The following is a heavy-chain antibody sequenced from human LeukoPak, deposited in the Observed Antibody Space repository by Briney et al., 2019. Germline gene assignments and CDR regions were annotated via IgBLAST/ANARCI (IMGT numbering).Heavy chain of an antibody. V-gene: IGHV4-4*02. CDR1: GGSISSSNW. J-gene: IGHJ4*02. CDR2: IYHSGST. CDR3: ARVHYDILTGTVNFDY. D-gene: IGHD3-9*01. Sequence: SETLSLTCAVSGGSISSSNWWSWVRQPPGKGLEWIGEIYHSGSTNYNPSIKSRVTISVDKSKNQFSLKLSSVTAADTAVYYCARVHYDILTGTVNFDYWGQGTLVTVSS.